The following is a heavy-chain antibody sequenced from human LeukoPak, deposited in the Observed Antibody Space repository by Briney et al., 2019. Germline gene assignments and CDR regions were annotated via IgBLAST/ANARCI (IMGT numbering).Heavy chain of an antibody. D-gene: IGHD5-12*01. V-gene: IGHV6-1*01. CDR2: TYSRSKSYT. Sequence: QTLSLTCALSGVSVSSNSVAWNWIRQAPARGLEWMGRTYSRSKSYTPYPSSVTSPLTISPDTSWDLCSLQLNSVTPAATVVYICVGLVGRDIAYWGEGTLVTVSS. J-gene: IGHJ4*02. CDR1: GVSVSSNSVA. CDR3: VGLVGRDIAY.